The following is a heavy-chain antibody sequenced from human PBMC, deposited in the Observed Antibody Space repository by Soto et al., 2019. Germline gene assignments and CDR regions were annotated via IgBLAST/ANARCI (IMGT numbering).Heavy chain of an antibody. V-gene: IGHV4-61*03. CDR2: IYYSGNT. CDR3: ERDSVLSYYSKHRNPYWFDP. Sequence: PSETLSLTCTVSGGSVGSGSYYWSWIRQPLGKGLEWIGYIYYSGNTDYNPSLRGRATISVDTAKNHFSMQLTSVTSADTAIYYCERDSVLSYYSKHRNPYWFDPWGQGTLVTVSS. J-gene: IGHJ5*02. CDR1: GGSVGSGSYY. D-gene: IGHD4-4*01.